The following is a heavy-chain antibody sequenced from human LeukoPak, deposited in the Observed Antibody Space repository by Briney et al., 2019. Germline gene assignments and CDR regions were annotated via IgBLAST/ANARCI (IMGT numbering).Heavy chain of an antibody. J-gene: IGHJ4*02. CDR2: ITGSGGST. CDR1: GFTFSNYA. CDR3: VKGSGGSRPYYFDY. V-gene: IGHV3-23*01. D-gene: IGHD6-6*01. Sequence: TGGSLRLSCEASGFTFSNYAMSWVRQAPGKGLEWVSAITGSGGSTYYADSVKGRFTTSRDNSKNTLYLEMNSLRVEETAVYYCVKGSGGSRPYYFDYWGQGTLVTVSS.